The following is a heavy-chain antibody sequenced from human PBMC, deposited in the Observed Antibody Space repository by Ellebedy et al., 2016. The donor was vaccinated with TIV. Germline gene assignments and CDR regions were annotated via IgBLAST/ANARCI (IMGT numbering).Heavy chain of an antibody. CDR2: IRSTGSDK. J-gene: IGHJ4*02. V-gene: IGHV3-21*04. D-gene: IGHD6-13*01. CDR1: GFTFSNYN. CDR3: AKDMGSSSWLDS. Sequence: GESLKISCVASGFTFSNYNMNWVRQSPGKGLEWVSSIRSTGSDKYYAESVKGRFTISRDNNINSLYLQMNSLRSEDTAFYYCAKDMGSSSWLDSWGQGTLVTVSS.